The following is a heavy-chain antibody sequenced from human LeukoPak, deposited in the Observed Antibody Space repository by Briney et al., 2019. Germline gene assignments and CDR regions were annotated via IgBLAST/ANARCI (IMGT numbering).Heavy chain of an antibody. V-gene: IGHV3-48*02. CDR3: ARPVPRGGFNWFDP. CDR1: GFTFSSYS. J-gene: IGHJ5*02. D-gene: IGHD3-10*01. CDR2: ISSSSNTI. Sequence: PGGSLRLSCAASGFTFSSYSMNWVRQAPGKGLEWVSYISSSSNTIYYADSVKGRFTISRDNAKNSPYLQMNSLRDEDTAVYYCARPVPRGGFNWFDPWGQGTLVTVSS.